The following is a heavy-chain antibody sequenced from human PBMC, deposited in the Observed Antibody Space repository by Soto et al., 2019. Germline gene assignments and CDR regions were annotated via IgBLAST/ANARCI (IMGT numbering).Heavy chain of an antibody. CDR1: GFIFSSYA. CDR2: ISGSGGST. CDR3: AKGVASIGEASFEY. J-gene: IGHJ4*02. Sequence: EVQLLESGGGLVQPGGSLRLSCAASGFIFSSYAMSWVRQAPGKGLEWVSTISGSGGSTYYADSVKGRFTISRDNSKNTLLLQVTSLRAEATAVYYCAKGVASIGEASFEYWGQGTMVTVSS. V-gene: IGHV3-23*01. D-gene: IGHD5-12*01.